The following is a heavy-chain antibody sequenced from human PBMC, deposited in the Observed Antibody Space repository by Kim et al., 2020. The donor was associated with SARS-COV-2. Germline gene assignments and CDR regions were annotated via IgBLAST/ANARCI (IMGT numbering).Heavy chain of an antibody. CDR1: GGSISNNY. Sequence: SETLSLTCTVSGGSISNNYWRWVRQPAGKGLEWIGRIYSSGSTNYNPSLKSRVTMSVDTSKNQFSLKLTSVTAADTAVYYCASGIIVIRGVINDYWGQGTLVTVSS. V-gene: IGHV4-4*07. CDR3: ASGIIVIRGVINDY. J-gene: IGHJ4*02. D-gene: IGHD3-10*01. CDR2: IYSSGST.